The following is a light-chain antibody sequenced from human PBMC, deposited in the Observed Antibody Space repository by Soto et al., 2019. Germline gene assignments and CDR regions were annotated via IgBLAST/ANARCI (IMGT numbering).Light chain of an antibody. CDR3: AAWDDSLSWV. V-gene: IGLV1-44*01. CDR1: SSNIGSNT. Sequence: QSVLTQPLSASGTPGQRVTISCSGSSSNIGSNTVNWYQQLPGTAPKHLIFSNNQRPSGVPDRFSGSKSGTSASLAISGLQPEDEADYYCAAWDDSLSWVFGGGTKVTVL. CDR2: SNN. J-gene: IGLJ3*02.